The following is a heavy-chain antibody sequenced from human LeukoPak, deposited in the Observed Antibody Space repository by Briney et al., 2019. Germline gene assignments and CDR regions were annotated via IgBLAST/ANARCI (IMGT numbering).Heavy chain of an antibody. D-gene: IGHD2-2*01. CDR2: ISGSGGST. Sequence: GGSLRLSCAASGFTFSSYAMSWVRQAPGKGREWVSAISGSGGSTYYADSVKGRFTISRDNSKNTLYLQMNSLRAEDTAVYYCAKDYGDIVVVPAAPDYWGQGTLVTVSS. CDR1: GFTFSSYA. V-gene: IGHV3-23*01. CDR3: AKDYGDIVVVPAAPDY. J-gene: IGHJ4*02.